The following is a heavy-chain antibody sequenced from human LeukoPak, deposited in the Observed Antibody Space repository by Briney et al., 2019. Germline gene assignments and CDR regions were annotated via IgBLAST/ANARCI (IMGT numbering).Heavy chain of an antibody. V-gene: IGHV4-39*01. Sequence: SSETLSLTCTVSGGSISSSSYYWGWIRQPPGKGLEWIGSIYYSGSTYYNPSLKSRVTISVDTSKNQFSLKLSSVTAADTAVYYCARTWIPVPFDYWGRGTLVTVSS. D-gene: IGHD5-18*01. CDR3: ARTWIPVPFDY. J-gene: IGHJ4*02. CDR2: IYYSGST. CDR1: GGSISSSSYY.